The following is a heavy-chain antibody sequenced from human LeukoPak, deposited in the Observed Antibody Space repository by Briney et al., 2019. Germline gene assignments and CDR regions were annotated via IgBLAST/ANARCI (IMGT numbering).Heavy chain of an antibody. V-gene: IGHV3-23*01. CDR2: ISGSGGST. CDR1: GFTFSSYA. CDR3: AKDRMWAYCGGDCYSFDY. Sequence: PGGSLRLSCAASGFTFSSYAMSWVRQAPGKGLEWVSAISGSGGSTYYADSVKGRFTISRDNSKNTLYLQMNSLRAEDTAVYYCAKDRMWAYCGGDCYSFDYWGQGTLVTVSS. J-gene: IGHJ4*02. D-gene: IGHD2-21*02.